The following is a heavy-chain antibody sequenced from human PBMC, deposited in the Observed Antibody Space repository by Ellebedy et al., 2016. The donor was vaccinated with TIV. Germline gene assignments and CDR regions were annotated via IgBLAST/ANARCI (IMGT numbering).Heavy chain of an antibody. CDR2: INPNSGGT. D-gene: IGHD5-24*01. J-gene: IGHJ4*02. V-gene: IGHV1-2*02. Sequence: ASVKVSXKASGYTFTGYYMHWVRQAPGQGLEWMGWINPNSGGTNYAQKFQGRVTMTRDTSISTAYMELSRLRSDDTAVYYCARVAERTKMAMTLLKARPYYFDYWGQGTLVTVSS. CDR1: GYTFTGYY. CDR3: ARVAERTKMAMTLLKARPYYFDY.